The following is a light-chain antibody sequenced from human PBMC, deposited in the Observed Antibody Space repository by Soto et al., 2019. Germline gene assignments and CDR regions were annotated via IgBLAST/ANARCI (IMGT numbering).Light chain of an antibody. CDR1: QTISSW. Sequence: IQMTHSPSTLSGSVGDRVTITCRASQTISSWLAWYQQKPGKAPKLLIYKASTLKSGVPSRFSGSGSGTEFTLTISSLQPDDFATYYCQHYNSYSEVFGQGTKVDIK. CDR2: KAS. CDR3: QHYNSYSEV. V-gene: IGKV1-5*03. J-gene: IGKJ1*01.